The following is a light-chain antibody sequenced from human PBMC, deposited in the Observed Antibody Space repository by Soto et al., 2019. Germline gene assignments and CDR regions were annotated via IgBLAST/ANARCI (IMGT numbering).Light chain of an antibody. Sequence: EIVLTQSPGTLSLSPGERATLSCRASHSVSASYLAWYRHKPGQAPRLLIYGASSRATGIPDRFSGSGSGTDFTLSISRLEPEDFAVYYCQLYGTSPRYTFGQGTKLEIK. J-gene: IGKJ2*01. V-gene: IGKV3-20*01. CDR3: QLYGTSPRYT. CDR2: GAS. CDR1: HSVSASY.